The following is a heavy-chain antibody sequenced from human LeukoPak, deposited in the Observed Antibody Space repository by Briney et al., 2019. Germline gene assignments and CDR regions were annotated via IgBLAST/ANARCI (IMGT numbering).Heavy chain of an antibody. CDR2: IYYSGST. Sequence: PSETLSLTCTVSGGSISSYYWSWIRQPPGKGLEWIGYIYYSGSTNYNPSLKSRVTISVDTSKNQFSLKLSSVTAADTAVYYCARGRYRPFLDYWGQGTLVTVSS. V-gene: IGHV4-59*01. J-gene: IGHJ4*02. CDR3: ARGRYRPFLDY. D-gene: IGHD1-14*01. CDR1: GGSISSYY.